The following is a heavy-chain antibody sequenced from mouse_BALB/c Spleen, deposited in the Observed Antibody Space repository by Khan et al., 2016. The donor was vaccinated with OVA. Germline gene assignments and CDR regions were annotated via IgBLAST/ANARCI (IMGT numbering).Heavy chain of an antibody. V-gene: IGHV1S132*01. CDR2: IYPGTDNT. J-gene: IGHJ2*01. Sequence: VQLQQSGAELVRPGTSVRLSCKTSGYIFTSYWIHWVKQRSGQGLEWIARIYPGTDNTYYNEKFKDKATLTADKSSSTAYLQLSSLKSEDSAVFFCAREEALYYFDYWGQGTTLTVSS. CDR3: AREEALYYFDY. CDR1: GYIFTSYW. D-gene: IGHD3-2*02.